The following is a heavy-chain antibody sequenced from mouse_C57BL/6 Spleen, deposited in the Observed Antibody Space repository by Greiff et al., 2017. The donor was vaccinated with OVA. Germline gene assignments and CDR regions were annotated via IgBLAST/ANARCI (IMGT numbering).Heavy chain of an antibody. V-gene: IGHV1-52*01. CDR3: AKTCGYYGSLGYFDY. CDR1: GYTFTSYW. CDR2: IDPSDSET. J-gene: IGHJ2*01. D-gene: IGHD1-1*01. Sequence: QVQLQQPGAELVRPGSSVKLSCKASGYTFTSYWMHWVKQRPIQGLEWIGNIDPSDSETHYNPKFKDQATLTVDKSSSTAYMHLSSLTSEDSAVYYCAKTCGYYGSLGYFDYWGQGTTLTVSS.